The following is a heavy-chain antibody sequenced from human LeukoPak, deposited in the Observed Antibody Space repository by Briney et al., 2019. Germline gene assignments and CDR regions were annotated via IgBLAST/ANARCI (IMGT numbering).Heavy chain of an antibody. D-gene: IGHD6-13*01. CDR3: ARLVVSTWYHEVLLGRDY. CDR1: GGSISSHNYY. V-gene: IGHV4-61*02. CDR2: ISTGGST. J-gene: IGHJ4*02. Sequence: SETLSLTCTVSGGSISSHNYYWSWIRQPAGKGLEWIGRISTGGSTNYNPSLKSRLTLSLDTSQNQFSLKLSSVTAADTAVYYCARLVVSTWYHEVLLGRDYWGQGTLVTVSS.